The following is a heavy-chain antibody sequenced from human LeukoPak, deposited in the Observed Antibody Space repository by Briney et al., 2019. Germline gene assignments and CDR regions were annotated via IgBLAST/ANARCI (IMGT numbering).Heavy chain of an antibody. CDR1: GYTIDSYS. J-gene: IGHJ3*01. Sequence: ASVKVSCKASGYTIDSYSISWVRQAPGQGLEWMGWISAYNGNTNYAQRVQGRVTITRDTSISTAYMELSSLTSDDTAMYYCARDLTSDAFDVWGQGTMITVSS. V-gene: IGHV1-18*01. CDR2: ISAYNGNT. CDR3: ARDLTSDAFDV.